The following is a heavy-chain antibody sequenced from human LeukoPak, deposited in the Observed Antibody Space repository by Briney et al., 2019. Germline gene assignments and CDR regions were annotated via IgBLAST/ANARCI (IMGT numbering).Heavy chain of an antibody. J-gene: IGHJ5*02. V-gene: IGHV4-30-4*01. CDR1: VGSISSADYY. CDR3: ARGLLWFGEPKCAFDP. CDR2: IYYSGST. D-gene: IGHD3-10*01. Sequence: SETLSLTYTVSVGSISSADYYWSWIRQPPGKGLEWLGYIYYSGSTYYNPSLNSRVTISVDTSKNQFSLSLRSVTVADTAVYYCARGLLWFGEPKCAFDPWGQGTLVTVSS.